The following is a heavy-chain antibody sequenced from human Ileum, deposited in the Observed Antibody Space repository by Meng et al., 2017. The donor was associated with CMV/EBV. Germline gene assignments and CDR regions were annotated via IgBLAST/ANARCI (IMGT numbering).Heavy chain of an antibody. CDR2: IHPTGTT. V-gene: IGHV4-4*07. J-gene: IGHJ5*02. CDR1: GGVLTSYY. Sequence: RRRPSGPSRLQPSAPLSPTCTVPGGVLTSYYWTWIRQPAGKGLEWIGRIHPTGTTDDNPSLRRRVSMSLDKSKNQFSLKLTSVTAADTAVYYCARAAARGVPVDLWGQGTLVTVSS. CDR3: ARAAARGVPVDL. D-gene: IGHD3-10*01.